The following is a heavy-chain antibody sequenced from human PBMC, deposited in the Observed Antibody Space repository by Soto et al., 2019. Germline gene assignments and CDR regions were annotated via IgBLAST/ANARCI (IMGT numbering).Heavy chain of an antibody. Sequence: QVQLVQSGAEVKKPGASVKVSCKASGYTFTNYAISWVRQAPGQGLEGMGWISAYNGNTKYAQKLQGRVTMTTDTATSTAYMELISLRSGDTAVYYCARDSPPDDYWGQGTLVTVSS. CDR2: ISAYNGNT. V-gene: IGHV1-18*01. J-gene: IGHJ4*02. CDR1: GYTFTNYA. CDR3: ARDSPPDDY.